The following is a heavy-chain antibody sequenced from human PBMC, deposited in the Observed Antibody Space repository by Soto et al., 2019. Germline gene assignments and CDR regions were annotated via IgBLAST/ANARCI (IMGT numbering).Heavy chain of an antibody. J-gene: IGHJ6*02. D-gene: IGHD1-1*01. CDR3: ARTRNLDV. V-gene: IGHV4-34*01. Sequence: QVQLQQWGAGLLKPSETLSLTCAVYGESLSGYYGNWIRQSPGKGLEWIGEINYSGNTNYNPSLKSRVTIAMDTSKSQCSLNLSAVTAADTAVYYCARTRNLDVWGQGTTVSVSS. CDR1: GESLSGYY. CDR2: INYSGNT.